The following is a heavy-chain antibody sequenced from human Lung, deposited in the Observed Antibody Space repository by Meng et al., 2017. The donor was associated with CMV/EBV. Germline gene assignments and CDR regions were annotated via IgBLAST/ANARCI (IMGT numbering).Heavy chain of an antibody. CDR1: GFTFSDYY. Sequence: SLKISXSVSGFTFSDYYMHWFRQAPGKGLEWVSYISSTGGTRYYADSVNGRFTVSRDNVKSSLFLQMNSLRVEDTAVYYCASGLRFLESSTPRDYWGQGTLVTVSS. CDR3: ASGLRFLESSTPRDY. V-gene: IGHV3-11*01. CDR2: ISSTGGTR. J-gene: IGHJ4*02. D-gene: IGHD3-3*01.